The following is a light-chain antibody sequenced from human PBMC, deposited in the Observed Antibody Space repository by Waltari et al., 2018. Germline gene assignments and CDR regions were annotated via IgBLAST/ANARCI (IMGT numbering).Light chain of an antibody. V-gene: IGKV1-33*01. J-gene: IGKJ1*01. CDR3: QQFNNAWA. Sequence: DTQMTQSPESLSASVGDTVTITCQASQDISTFLVWYQQKPGKAPELLISDASILEPGVPSRFRGSGSGSHFTLTISGLQPEDIATYYCQQFNNAWAFGPGSKV. CDR2: DAS. CDR1: QDISTF.